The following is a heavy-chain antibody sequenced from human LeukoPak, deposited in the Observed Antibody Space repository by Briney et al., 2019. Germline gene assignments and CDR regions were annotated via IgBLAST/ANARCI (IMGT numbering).Heavy chain of an antibody. V-gene: IGHV1-18*01. CDR1: GYTFTSYG. J-gene: IGHJ5*02. D-gene: IGHD6-13*01. CDR3: ARRSSSSWYPNPNWFDP. CDR2: ISAYNGNT. Sequence: ASVKVSCKASGYTFTSYGISWVRQAPGQGLEWMGWISAYNGNTNYAQKLQGRVTMTTDTSTSTAYMELRSLRSDDTAVYYCARRSSSSWYPNPNWFDPWGQGTLVTVSS.